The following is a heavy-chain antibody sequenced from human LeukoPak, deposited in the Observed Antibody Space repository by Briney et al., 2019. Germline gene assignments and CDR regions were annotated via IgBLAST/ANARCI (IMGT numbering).Heavy chain of an antibody. CDR3: ARGQPNIVVVPTASDY. Sequence: GGSLRLSCAASGFTFSSYSMNWVRQAPGKGLEWVSYISSRSSTIYYADSVKGRFTISRDNAKNSLYLQMNSLRADDTAIYYCARGQPNIVVVPTASDYWGQGTLVNVAS. CDR1: GFTFSSYS. CDR2: ISSRSSTI. V-gene: IGHV3-48*01. J-gene: IGHJ4*02. D-gene: IGHD2-2*01.